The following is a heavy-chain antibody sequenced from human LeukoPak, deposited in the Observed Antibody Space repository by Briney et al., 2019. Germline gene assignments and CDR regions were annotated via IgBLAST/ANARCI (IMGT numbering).Heavy chain of an antibody. J-gene: IGHJ5*02. CDR1: GYTLTGYY. Sequence: SLKVSSKPSGYTLTGYYMNSVPQAPGHGLEWMGWINPNSGGTTYAQKLQGRVTMTRDTSISTAYMELSRLRSDDTAVYYCARDTCGGDCYRFDPWGQGTLVTVSS. CDR3: ARDTCGGDCYRFDP. V-gene: IGHV1-2*02. D-gene: IGHD2-21*01. CDR2: INPNSGGT.